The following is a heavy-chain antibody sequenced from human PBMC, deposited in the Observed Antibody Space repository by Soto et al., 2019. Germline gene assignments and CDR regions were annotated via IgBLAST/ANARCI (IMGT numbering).Heavy chain of an antibody. J-gene: IGHJ5*02. CDR1: GGSISSGGYS. Sequence: SETLSLTCDVSGGSISSGGYSWSWIRQPPGKGLEWIAYIYHTGSTYYNPSLKSRGTISLDTSKNQLSLRLRSVTAADTAVYYCARGIVAPAGMFGHWGRGALVTVAS. CDR3: ARGIVAPAGMFGH. CDR2: IYHTGST. V-gene: IGHV4-30-2*01. D-gene: IGHD2-2*01.